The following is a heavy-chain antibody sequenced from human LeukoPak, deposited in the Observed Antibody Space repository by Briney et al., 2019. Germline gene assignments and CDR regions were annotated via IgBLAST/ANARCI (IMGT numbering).Heavy chain of an antibody. D-gene: IGHD2-21*02. V-gene: IGHV3-66*01. CDR1: GFTFSSYA. J-gene: IGHJ4*02. CDR3: ARAPGCGGDCYAIGY. Sequence: GGSLRLSCAASGFTFSSYAMSWVRQAPGKGLERVSLIYSGGSTYYADSVKGRFTISRDNSKNTLYLQMNSPRTDDTAVYYCARAPGCGGDCYAIGYWGQGTLVTVSS. CDR2: IYSGGST.